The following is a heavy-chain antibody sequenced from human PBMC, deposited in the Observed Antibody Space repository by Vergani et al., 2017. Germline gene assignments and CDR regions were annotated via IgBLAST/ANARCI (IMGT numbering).Heavy chain of an antibody. Sequence: QITLKESGPTLVKPTQTLTLTCTVSGFSVSSSGVGVAWIRQPPGKALECLAIIYWNDDKRYSPSLMGRLTIAKDTSRNQVVLTMTNMDPVDTATYYCSHXGHFDDNYEYFDYWGPGTLVTVSS. CDR3: SHXGHFDDNYEYFDY. J-gene: IGHJ4*02. D-gene: IGHD4-11*01. V-gene: IGHV2-5*01. CDR1: GFSVSSSGVG. CDR2: IYWNDDK.